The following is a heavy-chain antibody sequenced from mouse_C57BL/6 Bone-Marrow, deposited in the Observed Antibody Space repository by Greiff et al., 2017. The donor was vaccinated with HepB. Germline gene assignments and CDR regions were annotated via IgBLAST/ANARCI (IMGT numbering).Heavy chain of an antibody. CDR2: ISSGSSTI. CDR3: ARMGGYDGYWYFDV. J-gene: IGHJ1*03. Sequence: DVHLVESGGGLVKPGGSLKLSCAASGFTFSDYGMHWVRQAPEKGLEWVAYISSGSSTIYYADTVKGRFTISRDNAKNTLFLQMTSLRSEDTAMYYCARMGGYDGYWYFDVWGTGTTVTVSS. CDR1: GFTFSDYG. V-gene: IGHV5-17*01. D-gene: IGHD2-2*01.